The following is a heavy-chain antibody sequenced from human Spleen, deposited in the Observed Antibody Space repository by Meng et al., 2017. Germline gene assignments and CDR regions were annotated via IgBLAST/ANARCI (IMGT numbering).Heavy chain of an antibody. V-gene: IGHV1-69*06. CDR3: AGIAYDFWSGSIDIDP. Sequence: SVKVSCNASGGIFSSDAISWVRQAPGQGLEWMGGIIPIFGTPNYAQRFQGRVTITADKSTSTAYMRLSSLGSDDTAVYYCAGIAYDFWSGSIDIDPWGQGTLVTVSS. CDR1: GGIFSSDA. J-gene: IGHJ5*01. CDR2: IIPIFGTP. D-gene: IGHD3-3*01.